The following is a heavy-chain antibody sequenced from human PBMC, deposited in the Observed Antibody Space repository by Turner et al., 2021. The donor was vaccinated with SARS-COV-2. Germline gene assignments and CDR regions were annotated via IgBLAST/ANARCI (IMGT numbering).Heavy chain of an antibody. V-gene: IGHV4-59*01. Sequence: QVQLQESGPGLVKPSETLSLTCTVSGGSITNYYWSWIRQPPGKGLEWIGYIFYTGNTNYRPSLKSRVTISVDTSKNQFSLKLSSVSAADTAVYYCARSSRGVGAGFDYWGQGTLVTVSS. D-gene: IGHD1-26*01. CDR3: ARSSRGVGAGFDY. J-gene: IGHJ4*02. CDR2: IFYTGNT. CDR1: GGSITNYY.